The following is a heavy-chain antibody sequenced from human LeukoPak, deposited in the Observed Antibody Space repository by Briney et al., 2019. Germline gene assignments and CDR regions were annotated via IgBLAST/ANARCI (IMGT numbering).Heavy chain of an antibody. CDR3: ARGGNWLGP. CDR1: GGSFSGYY. CDR2: MYSSGIS. Sequence: SETLSLTCAVYGGSFSGYYWSWIRHPPGKGLEWIGYMYSSGISSYNPSLKSRVTISIDTSKNQFSLKLRSATAADTAVYFCARGGNWLGPWGQGTLVTVSS. D-gene: IGHD2-15*01. J-gene: IGHJ5*02. V-gene: IGHV4-59*01.